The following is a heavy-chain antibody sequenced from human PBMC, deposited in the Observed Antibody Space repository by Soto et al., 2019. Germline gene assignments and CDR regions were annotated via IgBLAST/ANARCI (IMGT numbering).Heavy chain of an antibody. CDR1: GYTFPSYY. CDR3: ARRDCLSSSTSCHFQH. D-gene: IGHD2-2*01. J-gene: IGHJ1*01. V-gene: IGHV1-46*01. Sequence: QMQLVQSGAEVKTPGTSVKVSCTASGYTFPSYYIHSVRQAPGQGLEWMGIIIPSGGSTTYAQKFQGRVAMTRDTSTRTVYMELSSLTSEDTAVYYCARRDCLSSSTSCHFQHWGQGTLVTVSS. CDR2: IIPSGGST.